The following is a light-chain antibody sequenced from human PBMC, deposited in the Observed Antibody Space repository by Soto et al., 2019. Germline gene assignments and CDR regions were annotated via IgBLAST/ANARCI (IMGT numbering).Light chain of an antibody. J-gene: IGKJ1*01. Sequence: DIQMTQSPSSLSASVGDRVTITCRASQNIDNRLNWYQHKPGKAPHFLIYAASTLQSGAQSGVSSRFSGSGSGTDFTLTISSLQPEDFATYYCQQSYNSPVTFGQGTKVDIK. CDR2: AAS. CDR3: QQSYNSPVT. CDR1: QNIDNR. V-gene: IGKV1-39*01.